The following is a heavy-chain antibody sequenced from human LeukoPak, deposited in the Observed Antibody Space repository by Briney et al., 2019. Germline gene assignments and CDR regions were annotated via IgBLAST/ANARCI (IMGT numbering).Heavy chain of an antibody. J-gene: IGHJ4*02. D-gene: IGHD5-12*01. CDR1: GFTVSSNY. CDR3: AKGVIVATFLDY. V-gene: IGHV3-21*03. Sequence: PGGSLRLSCAASGFTVSSNYMSWVRQAPGKGLEWVSCISTTSSYIFYADSVKGRFTISRDNSKNTLYLQMNSLRAEDTAVYYCAKGVIVATFLDYWGQGTLVTVSS. CDR2: ISTTSSYI.